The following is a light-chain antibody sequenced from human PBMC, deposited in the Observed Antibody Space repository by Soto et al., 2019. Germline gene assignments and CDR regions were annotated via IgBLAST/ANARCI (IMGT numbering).Light chain of an antibody. CDR1: QSVRSN. CDR2: RAS. Sequence: EIVMTQSPATLSVSPGEGATLFCRASQSVRSNLAWYHQKPGQAPRLLIYRASTRATGIPARFSGSGSGTEFTLTISSLQSEDFALYYCQQYNNWPQSFGQGTKLEIK. J-gene: IGKJ2*03. CDR3: QQYNNWPQS. V-gene: IGKV3-15*01.